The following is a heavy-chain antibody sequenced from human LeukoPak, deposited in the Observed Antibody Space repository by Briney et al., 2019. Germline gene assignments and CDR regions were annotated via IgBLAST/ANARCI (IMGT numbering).Heavy chain of an antibody. CDR2: ISGSGGST. CDR1: GFTFTSYA. D-gene: IGHD3-3*01. CDR3: AKLITIFGVVNHQWYYFDY. Sequence: GGSLRLSCAASGFTFTSYAMSWVRQAPGKGLEWVSAISGSGGSTYYADSVKGWFTISRDNSKNTLYLQMNSLRAEDTAVYYCAKLITIFGVVNHQWYYFDYWGQGTLVTVSS. J-gene: IGHJ4*02. V-gene: IGHV3-23*01.